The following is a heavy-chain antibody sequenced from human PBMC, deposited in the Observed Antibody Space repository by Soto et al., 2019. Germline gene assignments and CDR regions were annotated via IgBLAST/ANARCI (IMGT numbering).Heavy chain of an antibody. CDR3: ARERHYSDGTGYQAY. D-gene: IGHD3-9*01. CDR1: GFSYGSYW. CDR2: IKHDGRDE. V-gene: IGHV3-7*01. Sequence: EVQLVESGGDLVQPGGSLRLSCAASGFSYGSYWMSWVRQAPGKGLEWVANIKHDGRDEYYVDSVKGRFNVSRDNAKNSLHLQMNSLRVEDTAMYYCARERHYSDGTGYQAYWGQGTLVTVSS. J-gene: IGHJ4*02.